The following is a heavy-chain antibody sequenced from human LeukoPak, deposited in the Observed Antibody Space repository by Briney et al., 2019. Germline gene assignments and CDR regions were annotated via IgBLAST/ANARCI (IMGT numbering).Heavy chain of an antibody. J-gene: IGHJ4*02. CDR3: ARRGSGYFFDY. Sequence: PSETLSLTCAVYGGSFSGYYWSWIRQPPGKGLEWIGSIYHSGSTYYNPSLKSRVTISVDTSKNQFSLKLSSVTAADTAVYYCARRGSGYFFDYWGQGTLVTVSS. V-gene: IGHV4-34*01. D-gene: IGHD3-22*01. CDR2: IYHSGST. CDR1: GGSFSGYY.